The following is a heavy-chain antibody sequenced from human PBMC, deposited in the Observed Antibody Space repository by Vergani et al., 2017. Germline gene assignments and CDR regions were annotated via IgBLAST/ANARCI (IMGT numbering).Heavy chain of an antibody. V-gene: IGHV3-15*01. Sequence: EVQLVESGGGLVQPGGSLRLSCAASGFTFSNAWMSWVRQAPGKGLEWVGRIKSKTDGGTTDYAAPVKGRFTISRDNSKNTLYLQMNSLRAEDTAVYYCAKDLKPVRGNVFDYWGQGTLVTVSS. D-gene: IGHD3-10*01. CDR2: IKSKTDGGTT. CDR1: GFTFSNAW. J-gene: IGHJ4*02. CDR3: AKDLKPVRGNVFDY.